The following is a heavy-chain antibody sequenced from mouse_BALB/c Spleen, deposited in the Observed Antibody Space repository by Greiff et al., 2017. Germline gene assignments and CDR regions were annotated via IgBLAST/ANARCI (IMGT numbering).Heavy chain of an antibody. CDR3: ARAYYRYDGFAY. J-gene: IGHJ3*01. CDR2: ISNGGGST. V-gene: IGHV5-12-2*01. D-gene: IGHD2-14*01. Sequence: EVQGVESGGGLVQPGGSLKLSCAASGFTFSSYTMSWVRQTPEKRLEWVAYISNGGGSTYYPDTVKGRFTISRDNAKNTLYLQMSSLKSEDTAMYYCARAYYRYDGFAYWGQGTLVTVSA. CDR1: GFTFSSYT.